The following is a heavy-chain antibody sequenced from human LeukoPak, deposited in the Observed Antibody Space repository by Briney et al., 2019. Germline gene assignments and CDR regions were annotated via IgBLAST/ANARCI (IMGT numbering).Heavy chain of an antibody. CDR3: AREADTGGYDPSYYYMDV. CDR1: GYTFTSYD. Sequence: ASVKVSCKASGYTFTSYDINWVRQATGQGLEWMGWMNPNSGNTGYAQKFQGRVTITRNTSISTAYMELSSLRSEDTAVYYCAREADTGGYDPSYYYMDVWGKGTTVTISS. CDR2: MNPNSGNT. J-gene: IGHJ6*03. D-gene: IGHD5-12*01. V-gene: IGHV1-8*03.